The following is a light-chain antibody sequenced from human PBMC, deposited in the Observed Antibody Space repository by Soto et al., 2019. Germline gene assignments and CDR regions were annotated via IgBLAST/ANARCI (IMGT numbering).Light chain of an antibody. CDR1: LSVSTY. Sequence: EIVLTQSPATLSLSPGERATLSCRASLSVSTYLAWYQQKPGQAPRLLISDASNRATGIPARFSGSGSGTDFTLTISTLEPEDFAVYYCQQRSKGITFGQGTRLEIK. CDR3: QQRSKGIT. J-gene: IGKJ5*01. CDR2: DAS. V-gene: IGKV3-11*01.